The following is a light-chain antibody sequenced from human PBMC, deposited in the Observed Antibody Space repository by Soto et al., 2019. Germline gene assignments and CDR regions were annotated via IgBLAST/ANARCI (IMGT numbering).Light chain of an antibody. V-gene: IGKV3-11*01. CDR2: GAS. J-gene: IGKJ1*01. Sequence: EMVVTQSPATLSVSPGERATLSCRASQDVSSNLAWYQQKPGQAPSLLIYGASTRATGTPARFSGSGSGTDFTLTISSLEPEDFAVYYCQQRYNWPRTFGQGTKVDI. CDR3: QQRYNWPRT. CDR1: QDVSSN.